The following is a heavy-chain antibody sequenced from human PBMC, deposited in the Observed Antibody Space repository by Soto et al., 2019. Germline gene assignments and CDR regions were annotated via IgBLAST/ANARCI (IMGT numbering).Heavy chain of an antibody. D-gene: IGHD2-2*01. CDR1: GFTFSRYA. Sequence: QVQLVESGGGVVQPGRSLRLSCAASGFTFSRYAMHWVRQAPGKGLEWVAVISSDGSDKYYADSVKGRFTISRDNSKNTLYLQMNSLRAEDTAVYYCARFCISTSCYASFDYWGQGTLVTVSP. CDR3: ARFCISTSCYASFDY. J-gene: IGHJ4*02. V-gene: IGHV3-30-3*01. CDR2: ISSDGSDK.